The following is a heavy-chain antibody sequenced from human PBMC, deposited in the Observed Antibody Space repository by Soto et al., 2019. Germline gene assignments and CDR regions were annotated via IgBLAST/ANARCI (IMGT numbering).Heavy chain of an antibody. CDR2: INPGDGNT. CDR1: GNTLTSSYA. D-gene: IGHD3-10*01. J-gene: IGHJ4*02. Sequence: QVQLVQSGAEVKRPGASVKVSCKASGNTLTSSYAMHWVRQAPGQRLEWMGWINPGDGNTKYSQNFQGRVTIRRDTYATTAYMEIISLSSADTAVYDCAGYHSGRYLGSWGQGTQVTVSS. V-gene: IGHV1-3*01. CDR3: AGYHSGRYLGS.